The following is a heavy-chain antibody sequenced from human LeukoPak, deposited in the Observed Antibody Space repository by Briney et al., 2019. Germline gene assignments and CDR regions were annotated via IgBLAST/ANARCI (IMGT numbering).Heavy chain of an antibody. CDR2: IYYSGST. J-gene: IGHJ4*02. Sequence: PSETLSLTCTVSGGSISSYYWSWIRQPPGKGLEWIGYIYYSGSTNYNPSLKSRVTISVDTSKNQFSLKLSSETAADTAVYYCASSLADMDPNVFDYWGQGTLVTVSS. V-gene: IGHV4-59*01. D-gene: IGHD3-9*01. CDR3: ASSLADMDPNVFDY. CDR1: GGSISSYY.